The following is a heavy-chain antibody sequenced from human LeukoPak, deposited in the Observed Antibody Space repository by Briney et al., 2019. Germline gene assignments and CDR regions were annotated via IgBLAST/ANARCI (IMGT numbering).Heavy chain of an antibody. V-gene: IGHV3-11*04. CDR2: ISSSGSTI. Sequence: GGSLRLSCAASGLTFSDYYMSWIRQAPGKGLEWVSYISSSGSTIYYADSVKGRFTISRDNAKNSLYLQMNSLRAEDTAVYYCARDWGSSWLFFDYWGQGTLVTVSS. CDR3: ARDWGSSWLFFDY. CDR1: GLTFSDYY. J-gene: IGHJ4*02. D-gene: IGHD6-13*01.